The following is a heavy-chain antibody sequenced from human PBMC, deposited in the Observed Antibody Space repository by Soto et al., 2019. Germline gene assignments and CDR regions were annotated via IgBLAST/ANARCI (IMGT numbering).Heavy chain of an antibody. CDR1: GYTFTSYD. Sequence: QVQLVQSGAEVKKPGASVKVSCKASGYTFTSYDINWVRQATGQGLEWMGWMNPNSGNTGYAQKFQGRVTMTRNTDRGTAYMELGGLRAEDTAVYYCARVDPQGSDYYYGMDVWGQGTTVTVS. V-gene: IGHV1-8*01. J-gene: IGHJ6*02. CDR2: MNPNSGNT. CDR3: ARVDPQGSDYYYGMDV.